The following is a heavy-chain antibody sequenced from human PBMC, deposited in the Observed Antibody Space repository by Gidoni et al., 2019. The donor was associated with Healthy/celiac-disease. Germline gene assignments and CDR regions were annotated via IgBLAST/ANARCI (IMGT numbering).Heavy chain of an antibody. D-gene: IGHD3-10*01. CDR3: ARIWFGELSYCDY. Sequence: QVQLQQSGPGLEKPSQTLSLTCTVSGGTISSGGYYWSWIRQHPGKGLEWIGYLYYSGSTYYNPSLKSRVTISVDTSKNQFSLKLSSVTAADTAVYYCARIWFGELSYCDYWGQGTLVTVSS. CDR1: GGTISSGGYY. CDR2: LYYSGST. V-gene: IGHV4-31*03. J-gene: IGHJ4*02.